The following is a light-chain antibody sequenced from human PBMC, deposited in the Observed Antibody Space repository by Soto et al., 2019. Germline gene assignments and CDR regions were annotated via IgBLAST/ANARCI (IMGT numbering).Light chain of an antibody. CDR3: HYGKSPPWT. J-gene: IGKJ1*01. V-gene: IGKV3-20*01. CDR1: QSISSSS. CDR2: GAS. Sequence: EIVLTQSPGTLSLSPGERATLSCRASQSISSSSLAWYQQKPGQAPKLLIGGASGRATGIPDRFSGSGSGTDFTLTISRLEPEDFAVYYCHYGKSPPWTFGQGTKVEIK.